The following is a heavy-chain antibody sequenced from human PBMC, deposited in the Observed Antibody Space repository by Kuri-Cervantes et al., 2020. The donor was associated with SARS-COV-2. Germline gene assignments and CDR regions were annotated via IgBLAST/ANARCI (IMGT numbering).Heavy chain of an antibody. CDR1: GGSISSYY. Sequence: SETLSLTCTVSGGSISSYYWTWIRQPPGKGLEWIGYIYYSGTTSYNPSLKSRVTISVDTSKNQFSLKLSSVTAADTAVYYCARRSTSITIFGVVNINPFDYWGQGTLVTVSS. CDR2: IYYSGTT. CDR3: ARRSTSITIFGVVNINPFDY. J-gene: IGHJ4*02. D-gene: IGHD3-3*01. V-gene: IGHV4-59*08.